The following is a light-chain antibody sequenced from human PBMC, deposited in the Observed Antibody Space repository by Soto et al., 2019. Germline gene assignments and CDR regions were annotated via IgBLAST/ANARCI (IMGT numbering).Light chain of an antibody. CDR1: QGIANY. CDR2: AAS. J-gene: IGKJ3*01. Sequence: DIQMTQSPSSLSASVGDRVTITCRASQGIANYLAWSQQKPGKVPKLLIYAASTLEPGLPSRFSGSGFGTDFTLSISSLQPEDFATYYCHKYNDAAFTFGPGTKVYIK. V-gene: IGKV1-27*01. CDR3: HKYNDAAFT.